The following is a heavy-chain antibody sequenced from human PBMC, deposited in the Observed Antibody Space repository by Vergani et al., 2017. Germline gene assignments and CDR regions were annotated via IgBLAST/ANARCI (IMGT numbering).Heavy chain of an antibody. CDR3: AGXQGTSAYYYGGFDC. D-gene: IGHD3-22*01. Sequence: QVQLVESGGGVVQPGRSLILSCAASGFTFCDHAIHWVCRAPGKGLEWVALISYDGTNKYYTNSVRGRFTISRDNSKNTLSMQMNSLTAEDTAIYYCAGXQGTSAYYYGGFDCWSQGILVTVSS. J-gene: IGHJ4*02. CDR2: ISYDGTNK. CDR1: GFTFCDHA. V-gene: IGHV3-30-3*01.